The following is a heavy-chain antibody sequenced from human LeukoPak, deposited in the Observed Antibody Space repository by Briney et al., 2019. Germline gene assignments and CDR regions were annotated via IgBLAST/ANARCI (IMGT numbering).Heavy chain of an antibody. CDR2: VHGSGRP. V-gene: IGHV4-59*01. D-gene: IGHD1-14*01. CDR1: GDSLTYNF. CDR3: ATTAERVGRDY. J-gene: IGHJ4*02. Sequence: PSETLSLTCTVSGDSLTYNFWTWVRRPPGRVLEWVGYVHGSGRPNFNPSLESRVAKSVDTSTNRFCLKVTPVTAADTAVYFGATTAERVGRDYWGQGILVTVSS.